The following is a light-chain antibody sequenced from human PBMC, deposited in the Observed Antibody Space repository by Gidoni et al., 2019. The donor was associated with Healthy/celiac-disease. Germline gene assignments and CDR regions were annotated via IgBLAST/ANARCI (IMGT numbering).Light chain of an antibody. J-gene: IGKJ1*01. Sequence: DIVMTQSPDSLAVSLGERATINYKSSQSVLYSSNNKSYLAWYQQKPGQPPKLLIYWASTRESGVPDRFSGSGSGTDFTLTISSLQAEDVAVYYCQQYYSTPWAFGQGTKVEIK. CDR3: QQYYSTPWA. CDR1: QSVLYSSNNKSY. V-gene: IGKV4-1*01. CDR2: WAS.